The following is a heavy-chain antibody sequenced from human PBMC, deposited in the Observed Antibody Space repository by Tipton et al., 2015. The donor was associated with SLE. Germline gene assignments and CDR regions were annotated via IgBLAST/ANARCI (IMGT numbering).Heavy chain of an antibody. V-gene: IGHV4-59*08. Sequence: GLVKPSETLSLTCSVSGGSISSNYWIWIRQPPGKGLEWIGYISDGGGTNYNPSLKSRVTISVDPAKNQFSLKLTSVTAADTAVYYCARGMVTWRGAILGVDVWGQGTTVNVSS. CDR1: GGSISSNY. D-gene: IGHD2-21*02. J-gene: IGHJ6*02. CDR2: ISDGGGT. CDR3: ARGMVTWRGAILGVDV.